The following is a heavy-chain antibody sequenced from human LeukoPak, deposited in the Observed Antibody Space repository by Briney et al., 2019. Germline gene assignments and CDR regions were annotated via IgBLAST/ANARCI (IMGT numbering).Heavy chain of an antibody. V-gene: IGHV3-53*01. CDR1: GFSVSSTY. J-gene: IGHJ4*02. CDR2: IYSSGST. Sequence: SGGSLRLSCAASGFSVSSTYMSWVRQAPGQGLEWVSLIYSSGSTFYAGSVQGRFIISRDDSKNTLYLQMNSLRAEDTAMYYCARDSSSFPNYFDYWGQGTLVTVSS. CDR3: ARDSSSFPNYFDY.